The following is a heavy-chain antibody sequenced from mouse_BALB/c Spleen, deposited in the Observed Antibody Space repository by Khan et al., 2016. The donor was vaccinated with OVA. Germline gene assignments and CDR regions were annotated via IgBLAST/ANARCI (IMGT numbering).Heavy chain of an antibody. CDR3: ARQPYYHYYVLDY. D-gene: IGHD2-10*01. CDR2: IWSDGST. Sequence: VQLKESGPGLVAPSQSLSITCTISGFSLTNYGIHWVRQPPGKGLEWLVVIWSDGSTTYNSTLKSRLSITKDNSKSQVFLKMNSLQTDDTAMYYCARQPYYHYYVLDYWGQGTSVTVSP. V-gene: IGHV2-6-1*01. CDR1: GFSLTNYG. J-gene: IGHJ4*01.